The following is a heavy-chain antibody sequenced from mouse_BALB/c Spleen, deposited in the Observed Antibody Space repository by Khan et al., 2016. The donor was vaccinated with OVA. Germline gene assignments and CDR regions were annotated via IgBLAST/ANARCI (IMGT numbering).Heavy chain of an antibody. CDR1: GYTFTSYT. CDR2: INPSNGYT. Sequence: VQLQQSGAELARPGASVKMSCKASGYTFTSYTIHWIKLRPGQGLEWIGYINPSNGYTNYNQKFKDKATLTADKSSTTAYMQLSSLTSDDSAVYXCGRDGAYYRNDGWFAYWGQGTLVTVSA. CDR3: GRDGAYYRNDGWFAY. D-gene: IGHD2-14*01. V-gene: IGHV1-4*01. J-gene: IGHJ3*01.